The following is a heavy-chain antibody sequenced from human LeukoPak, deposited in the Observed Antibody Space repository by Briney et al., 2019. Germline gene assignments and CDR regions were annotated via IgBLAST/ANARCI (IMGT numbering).Heavy chain of an antibody. CDR3: ARAHTSSGYYYRPLWYFGL. Sequence: PSETLSLTCTVSGGSISSYYWSWIRQPAGKGLEWIGRIYTSGSTNYNPSLKSRVTMSVDTSKNQFSLKLSSVTAADTAVYYCARAHTSSGYYYRPLWYFGLWGRGTLVTVSS. CDR2: IYTSGST. V-gene: IGHV4-4*07. J-gene: IGHJ2*01. D-gene: IGHD3-22*01. CDR1: GGSISSYY.